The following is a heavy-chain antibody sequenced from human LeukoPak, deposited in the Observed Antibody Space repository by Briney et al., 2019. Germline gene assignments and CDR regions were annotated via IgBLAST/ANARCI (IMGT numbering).Heavy chain of an antibody. D-gene: IGHD5-18*01. CDR1: GGSISSCY. V-gene: IGHV4-59*08. J-gene: IGHJ6*02. CDR2: IYYSGST. Sequence: PSETLSLTCTVSGGSISSCYWSWIRQPPGKGLEWIGYIYYSGSTNYNPSLKSRVTISVDTSKNQFSLKLSSVTAADTAVYYCARHYSYGYYYYYYGMDVWGQGTTVTVSS. CDR3: ARHYSYGYYYYYYGMDV.